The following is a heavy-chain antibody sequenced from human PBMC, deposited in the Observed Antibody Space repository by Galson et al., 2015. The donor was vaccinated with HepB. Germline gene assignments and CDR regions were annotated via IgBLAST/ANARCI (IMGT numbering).Heavy chain of an antibody. CDR2: INPNSGGT. V-gene: IGHV1-2*06. J-gene: IGHJ3*02. CDR3: ARVGYDILTGSYMIVGGGYDAFDI. CDR1: GYTFTGYY. Sequence: SVKVSCRASGYTFTGYYIHWVRQAPGQGLEWMGRINPNSGGTNYAQKFQGRVTMTRDTSISTAYMELSRLRSDDAAVYYCARVGYDILTGSYMIVGGGYDAFDIWGQGTMVTVSS. D-gene: IGHD3-9*01.